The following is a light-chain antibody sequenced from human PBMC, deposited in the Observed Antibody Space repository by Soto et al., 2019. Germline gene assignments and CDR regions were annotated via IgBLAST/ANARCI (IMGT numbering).Light chain of an antibody. Sequence: QSALTQPASVSGSPGQSITIFCSGTSSDVGAYKFVSWYRHHPGKAPQVMIYEVSNRPSGVSNRFSGSKSGNTASLTISGLQPEDEGDYYCSSYNITSSPWVFGGGTKLTVL. V-gene: IGLV2-14*01. J-gene: IGLJ3*02. CDR3: SSYNITSSPWV. CDR2: EVS. CDR1: SSDVGAYKF.